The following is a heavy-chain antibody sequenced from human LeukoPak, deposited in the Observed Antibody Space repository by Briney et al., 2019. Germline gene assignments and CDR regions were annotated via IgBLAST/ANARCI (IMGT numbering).Heavy chain of an antibody. Sequence: SETLSLTCSVSGYSISNDYYWGWIRQPPGKGLEWIGSIYHSGSTYYNPSLKSRVTISVDTSKNQFSLKLNSVTAADTAVYYCAKSNGYGLVDIWGQGTMVTVSS. CDR2: IYHSGST. D-gene: IGHD3-10*01. CDR1: GYSISNDYY. J-gene: IGHJ3*02. CDR3: AKSNGYGLVDI. V-gene: IGHV4-38-2*01.